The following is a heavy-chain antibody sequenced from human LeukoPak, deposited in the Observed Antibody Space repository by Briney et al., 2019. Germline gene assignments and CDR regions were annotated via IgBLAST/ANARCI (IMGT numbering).Heavy chain of an antibody. D-gene: IGHD2-2*02. CDR2: IFHTGIT. Sequence: SETLSLTCTVSGGSVTKYYWHWIRQAPGKGLEWIGFIFHTGITNYNPSLKSRVTISVDTSKNQFSLKLTSVTAADTAVYFCARDLFPINWFESWCQGTLVAVSS. V-gene: IGHV4-59*02. CDR1: GGSVTKYY. CDR3: ARDLFPINWFES. J-gene: IGHJ5*01.